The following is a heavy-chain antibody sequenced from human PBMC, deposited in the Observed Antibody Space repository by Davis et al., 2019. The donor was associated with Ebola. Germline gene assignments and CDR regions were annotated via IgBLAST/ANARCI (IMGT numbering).Heavy chain of an antibody. CDR3: ARGATVTTGNFDY. J-gene: IGHJ4*02. CDR2: IYYSGST. CDR1: GGSISSGGYY. V-gene: IGHV4-31*03. Sequence: SETLSLTCTVSGGSISSGGYYWSWIRQHPGKGLEWIGYIYYSGSTYYNPSLKSRVTISVDTSKNQFSLKLSSVTAADTAVYYCARGATVTTGNFDYWGQGTLVTVSS. D-gene: IGHD4-17*01.